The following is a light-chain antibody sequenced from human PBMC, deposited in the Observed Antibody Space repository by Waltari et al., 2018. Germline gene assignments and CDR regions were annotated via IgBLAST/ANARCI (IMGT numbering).Light chain of an antibody. Sequence: QSALTQPASVSGSPGQSITISCTGTASDIGSYNRVSWYQQHPGKAPRLLIYDVSDRPAGVSYRSSASKSGNTASLTISGRQAEDECHYYCSSYTNTKTVVFGGGTK. J-gene: IGLJ2*01. CDR1: ASDIGSYNR. CDR3: SSYTNTKTVV. V-gene: IGLV2-14*03. CDR2: DVS.